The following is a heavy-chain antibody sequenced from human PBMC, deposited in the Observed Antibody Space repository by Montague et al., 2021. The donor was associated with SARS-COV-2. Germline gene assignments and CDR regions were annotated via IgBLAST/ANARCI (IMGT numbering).Heavy chain of an antibody. Sequence: SLRLSCAASGFTFSSYTMHWVRQAPGKGLEWVAIISYDGSNAYYADSVKGRFTVSRDNSKRTLYLEMDSPRAEDTAVYYCAREGALVDTPMMAFDCWGQGTLVTVSS. J-gene: IGHJ4*02. CDR2: ISYDGSNA. D-gene: IGHD5-18*01. CDR1: GFTFSSYT. V-gene: IGHV3-30*04. CDR3: AREGALVDTPMMAFDC.